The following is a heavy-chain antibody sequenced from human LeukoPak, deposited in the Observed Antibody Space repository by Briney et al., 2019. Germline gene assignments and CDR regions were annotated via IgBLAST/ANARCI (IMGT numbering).Heavy chain of an antibody. CDR3: VRVRITFGGVIVFDY. D-gene: IGHD3-16*02. CDR1: GGSISSYY. CDR2: IYTSGST. Sequence: SETLSLTCTVSGGSISSYYWSWIRQPAGKGLEWIGRIYTSGSTNYNPSLKSRVTMSVDTSKNQFSLKLSSVTAADTAVYYCVRVRITFGGVIVFDYWGQGTLVTVSS. J-gene: IGHJ4*02. V-gene: IGHV4-4*07.